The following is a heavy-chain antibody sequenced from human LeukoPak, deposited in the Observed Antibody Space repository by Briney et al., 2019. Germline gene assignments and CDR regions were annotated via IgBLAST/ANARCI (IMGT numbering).Heavy chain of an antibody. D-gene: IGHD2-2*02. V-gene: IGHV3-23*01. CDR3: AKDVGYCSSTTCYNPFDY. CDR1: GFTFSNYA. CDR2: LSGSSGST. Sequence: GGSLRLSCAASGFTFSNYAKSWARQAPGKGLEWVSALSGSSGSTDYADSVKGRFAISGDSSKNTLYLQMNSLRAEDTAVYYCAKDVGYCSSTTCYNPFDYWGQGTLVTVSS. J-gene: IGHJ4*02.